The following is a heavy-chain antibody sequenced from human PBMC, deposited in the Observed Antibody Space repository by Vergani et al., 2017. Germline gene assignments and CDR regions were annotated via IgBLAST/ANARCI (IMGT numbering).Heavy chain of an antibody. CDR3: AKGEDYDSSGYYLYYFDY. D-gene: IGHD3-22*01. Sequence: ELQLLESGGGLVQPGGSLRLSCAASGFTFSSYAMSWVRQAPGKGLEWVSASSGSGGSTYDADSVKGRFTISRDNSKNTLYLQMNSLRAEDTAVYYCAKGEDYDSSGYYLYYFDYWGQGTLVTVSS. CDR1: GFTFSSYA. V-gene: IGHV3-23*01. CDR2: SSGSGGST. J-gene: IGHJ4*02.